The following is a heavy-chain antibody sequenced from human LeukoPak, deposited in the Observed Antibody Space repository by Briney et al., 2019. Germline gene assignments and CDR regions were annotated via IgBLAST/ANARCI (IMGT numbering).Heavy chain of an antibody. CDR2: IIPIFGTA. V-gene: IGHV1-69*13. J-gene: IGHJ4*02. Sequence: ASVKVSCKASGYTFTVYYMHWVRQAPGQGLEWKGWIIPIFGTANYAQKFQGRVTITADESTSTAYMELSSLRSEDTAVYYCARSGIIAAAVLGYWGQGTLVTVSS. CDR3: ARSGIIAAAVLGY. D-gene: IGHD6-13*01. CDR1: GYTFTVYY.